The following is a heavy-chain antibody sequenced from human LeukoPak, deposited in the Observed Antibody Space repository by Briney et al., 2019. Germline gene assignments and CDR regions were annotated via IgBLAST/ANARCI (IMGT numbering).Heavy chain of an antibody. Sequence: SETLSLTCTVSGVSISSYYWSWIRQPPGKGLEWIGYIYYSGSTNYNPSLKSRVTISVDTSKNQFSLKLSSVTAADTAAYYCARDKDSWNYGAFDIWGQGTMVTVSS. J-gene: IGHJ3*02. D-gene: IGHD1-7*01. CDR2: IYYSGST. CDR1: GVSISSYY. V-gene: IGHV4-59*01. CDR3: ARDKDSWNYGAFDI.